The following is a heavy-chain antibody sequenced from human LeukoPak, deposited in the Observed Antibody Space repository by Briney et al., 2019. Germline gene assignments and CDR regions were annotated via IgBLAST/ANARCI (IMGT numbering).Heavy chain of an antibody. Sequence: SETLSLTCTVSGGSIGSSSYYWGWIRQPPGKGLAWIGSIYYSGSTYYNPSLKSRVTISVDTSKNQFSLKLSSVTAADTAVYYCARARRELRYFDWSNWFDPWGQGTLVTVSS. J-gene: IGHJ5*02. CDR2: IYYSGST. V-gene: IGHV4-39*07. CDR1: GGSIGSSSYY. CDR3: ARARRELRYFDWSNWFDP. D-gene: IGHD3-9*01.